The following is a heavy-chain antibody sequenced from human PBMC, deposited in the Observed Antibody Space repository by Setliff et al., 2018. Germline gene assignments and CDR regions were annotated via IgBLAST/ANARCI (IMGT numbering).Heavy chain of an antibody. CDR1: GASINSLSW. J-gene: IGHJ6*03. D-gene: IGHD6-19*01. Sequence: PSETLSLTCTVSGASINSLSWWSWVRQSPGKGLEWLGQIYTSWSTNYNPSLKGRATLSIDASKRQFSLKLTSVTAADTAVYYCARAISGWYSAHYYYMDVWGKGTTVTVSS. CDR3: ARAISGWYSAHYYYMDV. CDR2: IYTSWST. V-gene: IGHV4-4*09.